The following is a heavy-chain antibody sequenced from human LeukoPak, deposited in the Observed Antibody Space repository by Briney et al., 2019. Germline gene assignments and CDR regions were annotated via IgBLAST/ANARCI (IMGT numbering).Heavy chain of an antibody. Sequence: GGSLRLSCSASGFTFSSYGMHWVRQAPGRGLEYVSGISNKGGSTYYADSVKGRFTISRDNSKNTLHLQMSSLRADDTAVYYCVKSGTWADFDSWGQGTLVTVSS. CDR1: GFTFSSYG. J-gene: IGHJ4*02. V-gene: IGHV3-64D*09. CDR2: ISNKGGST. D-gene: IGHD1-26*01. CDR3: VKSGTWADFDS.